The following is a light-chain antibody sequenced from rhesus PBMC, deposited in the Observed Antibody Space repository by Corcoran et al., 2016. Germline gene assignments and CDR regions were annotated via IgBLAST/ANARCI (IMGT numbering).Light chain of an antibody. V-gene: IGKV1S6*01. J-gene: IGKJ1*01. CDR3: QQYDSFPWT. CDR2: AAS. CDR1: HGLNSL. Sequence: DIQMTQSPSSLSASVGDKVTITCRASHGLNSLLAWYQHKPGKAPKLLIYAASSLESGAPSRVSGSGSGTDFTLTVKSLEPEDFATSYSQQYDSFPWTFAQGTQVEFK.